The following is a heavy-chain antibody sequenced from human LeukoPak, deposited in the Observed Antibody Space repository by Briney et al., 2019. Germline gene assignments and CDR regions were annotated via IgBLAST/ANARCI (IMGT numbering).Heavy chain of an antibody. Sequence: SETLSLTCTVSGGSISSRSYYWSWIRQPAGKGLEWIGVIYSIGSTNYNPSLKSRVTISVNTSKNQFSLKLNSVTAADTAVYYCAREGGARLPAAAYYYYMDVWGKGTTVTVSS. CDR3: AREGGARLPAAAYYYYMDV. V-gene: IGHV4-61*02. CDR1: GGSISSRSYY. CDR2: IYSIGST. J-gene: IGHJ6*03. D-gene: IGHD2-2*01.